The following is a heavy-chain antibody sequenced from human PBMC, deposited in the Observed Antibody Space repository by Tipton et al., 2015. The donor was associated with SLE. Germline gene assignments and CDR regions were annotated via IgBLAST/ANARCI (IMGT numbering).Heavy chain of an antibody. J-gene: IGHJ6*03. D-gene: IGHD3/OR15-3a*01. CDR3: ARAPGLDRDYYYYYYMDV. CDR2: INHSGGT. Sequence: TLSLTCAVYGGSFSGYYWSWIRQPPGKGLEWIGEINHSGGTNYNPSLKSRVTISVATSKNQFSLKLSSVTAADTAVYYCARAPGLDRDYYYYYYMDVWGKGTTVTVSS. CDR1: GGSFSGYY. V-gene: IGHV4-34*01.